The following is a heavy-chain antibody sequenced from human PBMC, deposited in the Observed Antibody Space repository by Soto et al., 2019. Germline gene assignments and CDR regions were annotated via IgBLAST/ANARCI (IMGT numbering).Heavy chain of an antibody. V-gene: IGHV4-30-2*01. CDR3: ARALLKDIYYLPEFDT. CDR1: GDSITNGDYC. Sequence: KPSETLSLTCTVSGDSITNGDYCWSWIRQPPGEGLEWIGYISRIGATYYNPSLKSRVAVTMDKSNNEFSLKLNSVTAADTAVYYCARALLKDIYYLPEFDTWGQGTLVTVSS. CDR2: ISRIGAT. J-gene: IGHJ5*02. D-gene: IGHD3-22*01.